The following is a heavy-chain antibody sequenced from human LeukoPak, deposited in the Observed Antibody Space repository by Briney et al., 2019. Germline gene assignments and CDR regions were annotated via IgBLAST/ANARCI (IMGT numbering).Heavy chain of an antibody. CDR2: ISGSGGST. J-gene: IGHJ4*02. CDR1: GFTVSSNY. Sequence: PGGSLRLSCAASGFTVSSNYMNWVRQAPGKGLEWVSAISGSGGSTYYADSVKGRFTISRDNSKNTLYLQMNSLRAEDTAVYYCAKDNYYGSGSSDYWGQGTLVTVSS. D-gene: IGHD3-10*01. CDR3: AKDNYYGSGSSDY. V-gene: IGHV3-23*01.